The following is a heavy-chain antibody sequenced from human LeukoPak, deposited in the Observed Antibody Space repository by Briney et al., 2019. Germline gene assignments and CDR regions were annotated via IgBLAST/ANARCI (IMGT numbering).Heavy chain of an antibody. CDR3: ARVYDSYFDY. Sequence: GGSLRLSCEASGFTFSAYAMTWVRQAPGKGLEWVSSIGSDNKPHYSESVKGRFTISRDNAKNSLYLQMNSLRAEDTAVYYCARVYDSYFDYWGLGTLVTVSS. D-gene: IGHD5/OR15-5a*01. V-gene: IGHV3-69-1*02. CDR2: IGSDNKP. J-gene: IGHJ4*02. CDR1: GFTFSAYA.